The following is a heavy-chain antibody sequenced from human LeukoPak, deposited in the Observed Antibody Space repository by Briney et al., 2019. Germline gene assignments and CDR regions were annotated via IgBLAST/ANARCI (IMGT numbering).Heavy chain of an antibody. CDR3: ARVTRAKWPPHGLVY. Sequence: ASVKVSCKASGYTFTSYDINWARQATGQGLEWMGWMNPNSGNTGYAQKFQGRVTMTRNTSISTAYMELSSLRSEDTAVYYCARVTRAKWPPHGLVYWGQGTLVTVSS. V-gene: IGHV1-8*01. CDR2: MNPNSGNT. J-gene: IGHJ4*02. D-gene: IGHD5-12*01. CDR1: GYTFTSYD.